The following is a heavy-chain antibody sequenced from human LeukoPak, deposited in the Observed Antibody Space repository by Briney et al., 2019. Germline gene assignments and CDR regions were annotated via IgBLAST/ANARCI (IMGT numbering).Heavy chain of an antibody. Sequence: ASVKVSCKASGYTFTSYAMNWVRQAPGQGLEWMGWINTNTGNPTYAQGFTGRFVFSLDTSVSTAYLQISSLKAEDTAVYYCAKYRLVWLPAPVFESWGQGILVTVSS. J-gene: IGHJ4*02. CDR1: GYTFTSYA. D-gene: IGHD5-24*01. CDR3: AKYRLVWLPAPVFES. CDR2: INTNTGNP. V-gene: IGHV7-4-1*02.